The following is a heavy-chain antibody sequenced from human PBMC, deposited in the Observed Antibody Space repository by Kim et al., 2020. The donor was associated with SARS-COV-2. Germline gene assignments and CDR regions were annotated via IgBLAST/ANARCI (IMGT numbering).Heavy chain of an antibody. CDR3: AKVDTSGTHRPDRHDAFDI. V-gene: IGHV3-30*18. CDR2: ISYDGSNK. J-gene: IGHJ3*02. D-gene: IGHD6-19*01. Sequence: GGSLRLSCAASGFTFSSYGMHWVRQAPGKGLEWVAVISYDGSNKYYADSVKGRFTISRDNSKNTLYLQMNSLRAEDTAVYYCAKVDTSGTHRPDRHDAFDIWGQGTMVTVSS. CDR1: GFTFSSYG.